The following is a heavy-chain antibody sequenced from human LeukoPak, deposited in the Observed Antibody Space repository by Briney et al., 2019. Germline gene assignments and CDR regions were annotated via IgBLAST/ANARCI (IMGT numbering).Heavy chain of an antibody. D-gene: IGHD4-17*01. CDR3: ARSYGDYSFDY. V-gene: IGHV3-21*01. CDR2: ISSSSSYI. Sequence: GGSLRLSCAASGFTFSSYNMNWVRQAPGKGLKWVSSISSSSSYIYYADSVKGRFTISRDNAKNSLYLQMNSLRAEDTAVYYCARSYGDYSFDYWGQGTLVTVSS. J-gene: IGHJ4*02. CDR1: GFTFSSYN.